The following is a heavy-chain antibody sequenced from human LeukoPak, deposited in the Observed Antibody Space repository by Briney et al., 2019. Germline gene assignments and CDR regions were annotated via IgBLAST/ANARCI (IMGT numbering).Heavy chain of an antibody. CDR1: GGSISSGSYY. CDR2: IYTSGST. D-gene: IGHD3-22*01. J-gene: IGHJ3*02. V-gene: IGHV4-61*02. CDR3: ARGYYDSSLQLDAFDI. Sequence: TSETLSLTCTVSGGSISSGSYYWSWIRQPAGKGLEWIGRIYTSGSTNYNPSLKSRVTISVDTSKKQFSLKLSSVTAADTAVYYCARGYYDSSLQLDAFDIWGQGTMVTVSS.